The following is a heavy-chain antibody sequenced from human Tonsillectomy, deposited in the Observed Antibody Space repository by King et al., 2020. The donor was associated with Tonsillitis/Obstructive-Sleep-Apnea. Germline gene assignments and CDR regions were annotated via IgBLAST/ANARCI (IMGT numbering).Heavy chain of an antibody. CDR2: ISGGGGTT. CDR1: GFTFDNYS. J-gene: IGHJ6*03. CDR3: AKVRTFYYYYIDV. Sequence: VQLVESGGVVVQPGGSLRLSCAASGFTFDNYSMNWVRQAPGKGLEWVSLISGGGGTTDYADSVKGRFTISRDKSKNSLYLPMNSLRSEDTALYYCAKVRTFYYYYIDVWGKGTTVTVSS. D-gene: IGHD3-16*01. V-gene: IGHV3-43*01.